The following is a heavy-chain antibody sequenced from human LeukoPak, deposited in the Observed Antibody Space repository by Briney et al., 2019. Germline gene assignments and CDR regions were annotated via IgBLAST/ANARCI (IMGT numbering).Heavy chain of an antibody. Sequence: ASGKVSCKASGYTFDSYGISWVRQAPGPGLEYRGWISAYNGNTNYAKTLQGRVTLTTDTSTNTAYMDLRSLKSDDTAVYYCARAHPRVPAAKLADYWGQGTLVTVSS. V-gene: IGHV1-18*01. CDR2: ISAYNGNT. CDR1: GYTFDSYG. J-gene: IGHJ4*02. D-gene: IGHD2-2*01. CDR3: ARAHPRVPAAKLADY.